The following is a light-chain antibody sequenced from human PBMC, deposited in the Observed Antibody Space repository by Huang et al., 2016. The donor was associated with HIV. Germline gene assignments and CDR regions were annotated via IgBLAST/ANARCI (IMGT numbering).Light chain of an antibody. V-gene: IGKV1D-13*01. CDR2: DAS. J-gene: IGKJ5*01. CDR3: QQFNNYLT. Sequence: AIQLTQSPSSLSASVGDRVTITCRASQGISSALAWYQQKPGKAPKLLIYDASSVESGVPSRFSGSGSGTDFTLTISSLQPEDFATYYCQQFNNYLTFGQGTRLEIK. CDR1: QGISSA.